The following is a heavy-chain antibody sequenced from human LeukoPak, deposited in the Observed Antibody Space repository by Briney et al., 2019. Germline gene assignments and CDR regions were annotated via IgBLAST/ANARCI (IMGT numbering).Heavy chain of an antibody. D-gene: IGHD3-22*01. CDR2: INHSGST. CDR1: GGSFSGYY. V-gene: IGHV4-34*01. J-gene: IGHJ4*02. CDR3: ARGGYYDIGSRVDY. Sequence: TSETLSLTCAVYGGSFSGYYWSWIRQPPGKGLEWIGEINHSGSTNYNPSLKSRVTISVDTSKNQFSLKLSSVTAADTAVYYCARGGYYDIGSRVDYWGQGTLVTVSS.